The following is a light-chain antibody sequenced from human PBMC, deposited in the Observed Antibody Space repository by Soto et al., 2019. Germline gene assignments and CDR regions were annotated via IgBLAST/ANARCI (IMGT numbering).Light chain of an antibody. CDR3: SSYAGSNTWV. J-gene: IGLJ3*02. Sequence: QSALTQPRSVSGSPGQSVTISCTGTSSDVGTYNYVSWYQQHPGKAPKLMIYDVSKRPSGVPDRFSGSKSGNTASLTISGLQADDEADYYCSSYAGSNTWVFCGGTTLTVL. V-gene: IGLV2-11*01. CDR1: SSDVGTYNY. CDR2: DVS.